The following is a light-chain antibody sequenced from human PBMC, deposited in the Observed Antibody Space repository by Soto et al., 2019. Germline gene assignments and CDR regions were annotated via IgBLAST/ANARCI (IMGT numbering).Light chain of an antibody. CDR3: EQYAGAPWT. V-gene: IGKV3-20*01. CDR2: AAN. Sequence: EIVLTQSPGTLSVSPGERAALSCKASQSVTSNYLAWYQQRPGQAPRLPIYAANRRATGSPDRRTGSGSGTDFNLAISSLEPEDSALYYCEQYAGAPWTFGQGTRVEIK. CDR1: QSVTSNY. J-gene: IGKJ1*01.